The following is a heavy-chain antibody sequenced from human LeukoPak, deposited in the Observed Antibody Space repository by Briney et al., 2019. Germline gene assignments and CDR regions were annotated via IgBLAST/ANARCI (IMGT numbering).Heavy chain of an antibody. Sequence: SETLSLTCTVSGYSISNGYYWGWIRRPPGKGLEWIGEINHSGSANYNPSLKSRVTISVDTSKNQFSLKLSSVTAADTAVYYCARGSPGSYYCAYWGQGTLVTVSS. CDR3: ARGSPGSYYCAY. J-gene: IGHJ4*02. CDR1: GYSISNGYY. D-gene: IGHD1-26*01. V-gene: IGHV4-38-2*02. CDR2: INHSGSA.